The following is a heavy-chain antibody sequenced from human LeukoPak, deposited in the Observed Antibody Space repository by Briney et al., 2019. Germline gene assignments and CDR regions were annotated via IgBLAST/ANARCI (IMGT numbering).Heavy chain of an antibody. V-gene: IGHV4-39*07. CDR2: IYHSGST. CDR3: ARDQDYGGYAFDI. J-gene: IGHJ3*02. Sequence: SETLSLTCTVSGGSISSSTYYWGWIRQPPGKGLEWIGSIYHSGSTYYNPSLKSRVTISVDTSKNQFSLKLSSVTAADTAVYYCARDQDYGGYAFDIWGQGTMVTVSS. D-gene: IGHD4-23*01. CDR1: GGSISSSTYY.